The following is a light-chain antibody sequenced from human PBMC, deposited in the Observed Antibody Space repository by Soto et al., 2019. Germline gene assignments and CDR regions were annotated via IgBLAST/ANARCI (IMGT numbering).Light chain of an antibody. Sequence: DIQMTHSPSSLSASVGDIFTISCXASQDISNYLNWYQQKPGKAPKLLIYDASNLETGVPSRFSGSGSGTDFTFTISSLQPEDIATYYCQQYDNLPITFGQGTRLEIK. V-gene: IGKV1-33*01. J-gene: IGKJ5*01. CDR3: QQYDNLPIT. CDR2: DAS. CDR1: QDISNY.